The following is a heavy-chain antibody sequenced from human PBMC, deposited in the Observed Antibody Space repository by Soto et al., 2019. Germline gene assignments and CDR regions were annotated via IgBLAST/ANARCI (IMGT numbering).Heavy chain of an antibody. CDR2: ISSSGSTI. J-gene: IGHJ4*02. V-gene: IGHV3-11*01. D-gene: IGHD6-19*01. CDR1: GFTFSAYY. Sequence: GGSLRLSCAASGFTFSAYYISCIRQAPGKGLEWVSYISSSGSTIYYADSVKGRFTISRDNAKNSLYLQMNSLRAEDTAVYYCARDDALSVPGDYYWGQGTLVTVSS. CDR3: ARDDALSVPGDYY.